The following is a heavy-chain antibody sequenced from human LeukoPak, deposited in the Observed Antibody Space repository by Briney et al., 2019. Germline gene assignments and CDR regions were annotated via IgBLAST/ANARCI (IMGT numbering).Heavy chain of an antibody. CDR2: ISGSGGST. Sequence: SGGSLRLSCAASGFTFSSYAMSWVRQAPGKGLEWVSAISGSGGSTYYADSVKGRFTISRDNSKNTLYLQMNSLRAEDTAVYYCAKGGAWFPGGDGMDVWGKGTTVTASS. D-gene: IGHD3-10*01. CDR3: AKGGAWFPGGDGMDV. CDR1: GFTFSSYA. J-gene: IGHJ6*04. V-gene: IGHV3-23*01.